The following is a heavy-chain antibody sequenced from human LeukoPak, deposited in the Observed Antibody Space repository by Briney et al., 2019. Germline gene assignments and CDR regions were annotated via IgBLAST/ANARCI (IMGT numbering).Heavy chain of an antibody. CDR3: ARDEASVTGWYYYGMDV. J-gene: IGHJ6*02. CDR1: GFTFSSYG. V-gene: IGHV3-33*01. Sequence: GRSLRLSCAASGFTFSSYGMHWVRQAPGKGLERVAVIWYDGSNKYYADSVKGRFTISRDNSKNTLYLQMNSLRAEDTAVYYCARDEASVTGWYYYGMDVWGQGTTVTVSS. D-gene: IGHD4-11*01. CDR2: IWYDGSNK.